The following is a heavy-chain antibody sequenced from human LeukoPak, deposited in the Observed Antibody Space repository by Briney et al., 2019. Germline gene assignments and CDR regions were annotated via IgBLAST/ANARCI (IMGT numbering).Heavy chain of an antibody. D-gene: IGHD2-15*01. V-gene: IGHV3-53*01. Sequence: GGSLRLSCAASGFTVSSNYMSWVRQAPGKGLEWVSVIYSGGSTYYADSVKGRFTISRDNSENTLYLQMNSLRAEDTAVYYCARDCSGGSCYSEDAFDIWGQGTMVTVSS. CDR3: ARDCSGGSCYSEDAFDI. CDR2: IYSGGST. CDR1: GFTVSSNY. J-gene: IGHJ3*02.